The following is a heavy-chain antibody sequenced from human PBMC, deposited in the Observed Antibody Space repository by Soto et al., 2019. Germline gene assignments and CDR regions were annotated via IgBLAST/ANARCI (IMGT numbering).Heavy chain of an antibody. J-gene: IGHJ4*02. CDR2: LTGPGYNT. CDR3: AKKGVGDLSDKRALGY. Sequence: PGGSLRLSCVAPGLTSSSYAMSWVRRAPGKGLEWVSGLTGPGYNTYYADSVKGRFTISRDNSKNTLYLQMNSLGVEDTAVYYCAKKGVGDLSDKRALGYWGQGTLVTVSS. D-gene: IGHD3-16*01. CDR1: GLTSSSYA. V-gene: IGHV3-23*01.